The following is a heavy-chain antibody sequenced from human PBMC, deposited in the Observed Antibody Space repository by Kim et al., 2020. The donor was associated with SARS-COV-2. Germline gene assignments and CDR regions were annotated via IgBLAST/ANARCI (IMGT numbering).Heavy chain of an antibody. Sequence: GGSLRLSCAVSGFTVSSSFMTWVRQAPGKGLEWVSIIYSDGNRYYTDSVQDRFTISRDNSKNTLDLQMNSLRAEDTAVYYCARVGITMPGNDYWGQRTLVTVSS. CDR1: GFTVSSSF. V-gene: IGHV3-66*01. J-gene: IGHJ4*02. D-gene: IGHD6-19*01. CDR3: ARVGITMPGNDY. CDR2: IYSDGNR.